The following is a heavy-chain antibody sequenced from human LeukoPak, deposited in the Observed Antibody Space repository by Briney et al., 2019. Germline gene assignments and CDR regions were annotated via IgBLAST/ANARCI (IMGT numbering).Heavy chain of an antibody. D-gene: IGHD3-22*01. V-gene: IGHV1-2*02. CDR2: INPNSGGT. Sequence: ASVKVSCKASGGTFSSYAISWVRQAPGQGLEWMGWINPNSGGTNYAQKFQGRVTMTRDTSISTAYMELSRLRSDDTAVYYCARVPSGYYYDSSGYYAYAFDIWGQGTMVTVSS. CDR3: ARVPSGYYYDSSGYYAYAFDI. J-gene: IGHJ3*02. CDR1: GGTFSSYA.